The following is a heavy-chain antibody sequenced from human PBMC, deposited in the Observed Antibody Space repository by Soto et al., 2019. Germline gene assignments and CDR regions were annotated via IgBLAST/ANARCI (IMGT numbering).Heavy chain of an antibody. V-gene: IGHV4-34*01. CDR1: GGSFSGYY. Sequence: QVQLQQWGAGLLKPSETLSLTCAVYGGSFSGYYWSWIRQPTGKGLEWIGEINHSGSTNYNPSLKSRVTISVDTSKNQFSLKLSSVTAADTAVYYCARGYRVRVVPAATKKGWFDPWGQGTLVTVSS. J-gene: IGHJ5*02. CDR3: ARGYRVRVVPAATKKGWFDP. CDR2: INHSGST. D-gene: IGHD2-2*01.